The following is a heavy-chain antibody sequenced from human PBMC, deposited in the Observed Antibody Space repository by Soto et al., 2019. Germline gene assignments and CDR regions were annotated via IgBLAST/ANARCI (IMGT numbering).Heavy chain of an antibody. CDR3: ARASRSVGYYSGSGSSLYYYHGMDV. D-gene: IGHD3-10*01. CDR2: TYYRSKWYN. J-gene: IGHJ6*02. Sequence: SQTLSLTCAISGDSVSSNSAAWNWIMQSPSRGLEWLGRTYYRSKWYNDYAVSVKSRITINPDTSRNQFSLQLNSVTPEDTAVYYCARASRSVGYYSGSGSSLYYYHGMDVWDQRTTVTVSS. CDR1: GDSVSSNSAA. V-gene: IGHV6-1*01.